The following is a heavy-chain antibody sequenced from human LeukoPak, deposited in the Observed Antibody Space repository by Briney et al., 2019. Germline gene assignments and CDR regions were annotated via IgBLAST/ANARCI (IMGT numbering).Heavy chain of an antibody. Sequence: GGSLRLSCAASGFTFSSYAMHWVRQAPGKGLEYVSSISSNGVSTYYANSVKGRFTISRDSSKSTLYLQMNSLRAEDTAVYYCARSLEAGYSSSWYWGYWGQGTLVTVSS. CDR2: ISSNGVST. J-gene: IGHJ4*02. V-gene: IGHV3-64*01. CDR1: GFTFSSYA. CDR3: ARSLEAGYSSSWYWGY. D-gene: IGHD6-13*01.